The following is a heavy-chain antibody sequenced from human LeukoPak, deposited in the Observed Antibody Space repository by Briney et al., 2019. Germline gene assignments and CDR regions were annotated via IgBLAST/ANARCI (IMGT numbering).Heavy chain of an antibody. CDR2: INSDGSST. CDR3: GRVDGSGSHHYYYYYGMDV. V-gene: IGHV3-74*01. J-gene: IGHJ6*02. D-gene: IGHD3-10*01. CDR1: GFTFSSYW. Sequence: PGGSLRLSCAASGFTFSSYWMHWVRQAPGKGLVWVSRINSDGSSTSYADSVKGRFTISRDNAKNTLYLQMNSLRAEDTAVYYCGRVDGSGSHHYYYYYGMDVWGQGTTDTVSS.